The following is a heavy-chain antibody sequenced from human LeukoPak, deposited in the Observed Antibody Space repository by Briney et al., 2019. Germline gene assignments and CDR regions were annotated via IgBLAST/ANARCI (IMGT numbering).Heavy chain of an antibody. Sequence: GGSLRLSCAASGFTVSRSYMIWARQAPGKGLEWVSVIYGGGTTYYADSVKGRFTISRDNAKNSLYLQMNSLRAEDTAVYYCARGVRQWLLTYYFDYWGQGTLVTVSS. V-gene: IGHV3-53*01. CDR1: GFTVSRSY. D-gene: IGHD6-19*01. CDR3: ARGVRQWLLTYYFDY. CDR2: IYGGGTT. J-gene: IGHJ4*02.